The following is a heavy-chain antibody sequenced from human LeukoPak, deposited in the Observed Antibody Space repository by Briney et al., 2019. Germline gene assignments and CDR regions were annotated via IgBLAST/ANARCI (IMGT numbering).Heavy chain of an antibody. CDR3: AREVATLNWFDP. CDR1: GYTFTSYG. V-gene: IGHV1-18*04. J-gene: IGHJ5*02. D-gene: IGHD5-12*01. CDR2: ISAYNGNT. Sequence: ASVKVSCKASGYTFTSYGIGWVRQAPGQGLEWMGWISAYNGNTNYAQKLQGRVTMTTDTSTSTAYMELRSLRSDDTAVYYCAREVATLNWFDPWGQGTLVTVSS.